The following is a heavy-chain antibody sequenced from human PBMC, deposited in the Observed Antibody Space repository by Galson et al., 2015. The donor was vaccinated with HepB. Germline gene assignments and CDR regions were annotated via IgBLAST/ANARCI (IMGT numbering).Heavy chain of an antibody. CDR1: GGTFSSYA. D-gene: IGHD2-2*01. CDR3: ARDRLMRYQQPYGMDV. V-gene: IGHV1-69*04. CDR2: IIPILGIA. J-gene: IGHJ6*02. Sequence: SVKVSCKASGGTFSSYAISWVRQAPGQGLEWMGRIIPILGIANYAQKFQGRVTITADKSTSTAYMELSSLRSEDTAVYYCARDRLMRYQQPYGMDVWGQGTTVTVSS.